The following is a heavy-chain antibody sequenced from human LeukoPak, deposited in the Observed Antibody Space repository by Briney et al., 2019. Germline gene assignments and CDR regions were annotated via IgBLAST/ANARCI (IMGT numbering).Heavy chain of an antibody. CDR2: ISGSGGST. CDR3: AKSPYSSGWYGY. D-gene: IGHD6-19*01. Sequence: PGGSLRLSCAASGFTFSSYAMSWVRQAPGKGLEWVSAISGSGGSTYYADSVEGRFTISRDNSKNTLYLQMNSLRAEDTAVYYCAKSPYSSGWYGYWGQGTLVTVSS. V-gene: IGHV3-23*01. J-gene: IGHJ4*02. CDR1: GFTFSSYA.